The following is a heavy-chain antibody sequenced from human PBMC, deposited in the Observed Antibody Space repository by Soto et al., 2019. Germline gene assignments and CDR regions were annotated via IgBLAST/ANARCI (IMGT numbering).Heavy chain of an antibody. CDR1: GFTFSSYA. Sequence: QVQLVESGGGVVQPGRSLRLSCAASGFTFSSYAMHWVRQAPGKGLEWVAVISYDGSSKYYADSVKGRFTISRDNSKNTLYLQMNSLRAEDTAVYYCARDLKVGARALDAFDIWGQGTMVTVSS. D-gene: IGHD1-26*01. V-gene: IGHV3-30-3*01. CDR3: ARDLKVGARALDAFDI. CDR2: ISYDGSSK. J-gene: IGHJ3*02.